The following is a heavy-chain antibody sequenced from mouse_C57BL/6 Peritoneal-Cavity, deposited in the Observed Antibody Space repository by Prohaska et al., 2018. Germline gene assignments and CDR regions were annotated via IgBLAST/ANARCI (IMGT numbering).Heavy chain of an antibody. Sequence: RPGSSVKLSCKASGYTFTSYWMDWVKQRPGQGLEWIGNMYPSDSETHYNQKFKDKATLTVDKSASTAYMQLSSLTSKDSAVYYCARDYDFDYWGQGTTLTVSS. CDR1: GYTFTSYW. D-gene: IGHD1-1*01. CDR3: ARDYDFDY. CDR2: MYPSDSET. J-gene: IGHJ2*01. V-gene: IGHV1-61*01.